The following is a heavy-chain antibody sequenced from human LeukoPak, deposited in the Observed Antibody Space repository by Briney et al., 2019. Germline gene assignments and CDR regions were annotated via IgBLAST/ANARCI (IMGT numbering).Heavy chain of an antibody. Sequence: GASVKVSCKASGYTFTGYYMHWVRQPPGQGLEWMGWINPNSGDTKYAQKFQGRVTMTRDTSISTDYMEVRRLRSDDTAVYYCGRLVSNWAGDYWGQGTLVTVSS. D-gene: IGHD1-1*01. CDR3: GRLVSNWAGDY. CDR1: GYTFTGYY. J-gene: IGHJ4*02. V-gene: IGHV1-2*02. CDR2: INPNSGDT.